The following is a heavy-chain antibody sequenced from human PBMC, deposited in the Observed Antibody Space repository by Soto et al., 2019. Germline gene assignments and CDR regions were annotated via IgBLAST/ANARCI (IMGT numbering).Heavy chain of an antibody. D-gene: IGHD6-13*01. Sequence: QVQLVQSGAEVKKPGSSVKVSCKASGGTFSSYAISWVRQAPGQGLEWMGGIIPIFGTPNYAQKFQGRVTITADDSTSTAYMELSSLRSEDTAVYYCASSRKDYYYDGMDVWGQGTTVTVSS. V-gene: IGHV1-69*12. J-gene: IGHJ6*02. CDR1: GGTFSSYA. CDR2: IIPIFGTP. CDR3: ASSRKDYYYDGMDV.